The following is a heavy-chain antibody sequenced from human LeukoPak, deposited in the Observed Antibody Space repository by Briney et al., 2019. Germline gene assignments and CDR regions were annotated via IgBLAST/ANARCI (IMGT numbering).Heavy chain of an antibody. Sequence: SETLSLTCTVSGGSISSYYWSWIRQPAGKGLESIGHISTSGSTNYNPSLKSRVTMSVDTSKNQFSLKLSSVTAADTATYYCLRDLDFWGQGILVTVSS. CDR1: GGSISSYY. V-gene: IGHV4-4*07. J-gene: IGHJ4*02. CDR2: ISTSGST. CDR3: LRDLDF.